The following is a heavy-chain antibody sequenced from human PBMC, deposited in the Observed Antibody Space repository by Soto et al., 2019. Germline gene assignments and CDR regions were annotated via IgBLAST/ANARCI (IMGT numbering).Heavy chain of an antibody. CDR3: ARDRGALGYCSSTSCYAFDY. D-gene: IGHD2-2*01. J-gene: IGHJ4*02. V-gene: IGHV1-69*08. CDR2: IIPILGIA. Sequence: QVQLVQSGAEVKKPGSSVKVSCKASGGTFSSYTISWVRQAPGQGLERMGRIIPILGIANYAQKFQGRVTITADKSTSTAYMELSSLRSEDTAVYYCARDRGALGYCSSTSCYAFDYWGQGTLVTVSS. CDR1: GGTFSSYT.